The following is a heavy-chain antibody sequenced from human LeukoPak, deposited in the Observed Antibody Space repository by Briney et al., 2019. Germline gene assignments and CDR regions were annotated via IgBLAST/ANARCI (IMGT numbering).Heavy chain of an antibody. D-gene: IGHD6-19*01. Sequence: ASVKVSCKASGYTFTGYYMHWVRQAPGQGLEWMGWINPNSGGTNYARKFQGRVTMTRDTSISTAYMELSRLRSDDTAVYYCARGGQWLHYFDYWGQGTLVTVSS. CDR1: GYTFTGYY. CDR2: INPNSGGT. V-gene: IGHV1-2*02. J-gene: IGHJ4*02. CDR3: ARGGQWLHYFDY.